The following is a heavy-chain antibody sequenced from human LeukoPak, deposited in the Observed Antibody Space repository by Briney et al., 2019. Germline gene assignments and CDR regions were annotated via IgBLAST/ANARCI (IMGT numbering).Heavy chain of an antibody. Sequence: SETLSLTCSVSNGSISSDYWSWIRQPPGKGLEWIGYIFYSGSTNYNPSLKSRVTISVDTSKNQFSLKLSSVTAADTAVYYCARGEIITAMVMFDYWGQGTLVTVSS. D-gene: IGHD5-18*01. CDR1: NGSISSDY. J-gene: IGHJ4*02. CDR3: ARGEIITAMVMFDY. CDR2: IFYSGST. V-gene: IGHV4-59*12.